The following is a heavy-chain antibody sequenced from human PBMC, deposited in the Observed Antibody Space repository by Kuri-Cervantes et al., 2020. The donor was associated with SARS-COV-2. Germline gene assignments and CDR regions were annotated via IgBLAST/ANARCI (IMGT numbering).Heavy chain of an antibody. CDR1: GFTFSSYA. J-gene: IGHJ6*02. CDR2: ISSNGGST. D-gene: IGHD2-2*01. V-gene: IGHV3-64*01. Sequence: GGSLRLSCAASGFTFSSYAMHWVRQAPGKGLEYVSAISSNGGSTYYANSVKGRFTISRDNSKNTLYLQMGSLRAEDMAVYYCAGGHCSSTSCYYYGMDVWGQGTTVTVSS. CDR3: AGGHCSSTSCYYYGMDV.